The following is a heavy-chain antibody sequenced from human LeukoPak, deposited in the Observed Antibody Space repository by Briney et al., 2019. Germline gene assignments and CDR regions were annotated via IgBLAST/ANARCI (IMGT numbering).Heavy chain of an antibody. V-gene: IGHV4-59*01. CDR3: ARQSVVTDAFDI. Sequence: SQTLSLTCTVSGGSISSYYWSWIRQPPGKGLEWIGYIYYSGSTNYNPSLKSRVTISVDTSKNQFSLKLSSVTAADTAVYYCARQSVVTDAFDIWGQGTMVTVSS. CDR2: IYYSGST. CDR1: GGSISSYY. J-gene: IGHJ3*02. D-gene: IGHD2-21*02.